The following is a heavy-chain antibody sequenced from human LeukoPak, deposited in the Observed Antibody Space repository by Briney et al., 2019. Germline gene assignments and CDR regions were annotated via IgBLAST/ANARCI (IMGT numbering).Heavy chain of an antibody. CDR3: AKDHRVYDNSAFLDS. CDR1: GFTFSNYC. J-gene: IGHJ4*02. CDR2: IPFEGSNK. D-gene: IGHD3-22*01. Sequence: PGGSLRLSCAASGFTFSNYCMYWVRQAPGKGLEWVTFIPFEGSNKYYADSVKGRFTISRDNSKNTLYLQMNSLRAEDTAVYYCAKDHRVYDNSAFLDSWGQGTLVTVSS. V-gene: IGHV3-30*02.